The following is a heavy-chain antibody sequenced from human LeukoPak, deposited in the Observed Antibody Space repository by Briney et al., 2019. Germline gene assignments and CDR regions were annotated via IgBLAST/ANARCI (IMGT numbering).Heavy chain of an antibody. CDR3: VSGSLQSGYNFDY. V-gene: IGHV3-74*01. J-gene: IGHJ4*02. D-gene: IGHD3-3*01. Sequence: GGSLRLSCAASGFTFSNYWMHWLRQVPGKGLVWVSHIKYDGSATNYADSVKGRFTISRDDAKNTLYLQMNSLRAEDTAVYYCVSGSLQSGYNFDYWGQGALVTVSS. CDR1: GFTFSNYW. CDR2: IKYDGSAT.